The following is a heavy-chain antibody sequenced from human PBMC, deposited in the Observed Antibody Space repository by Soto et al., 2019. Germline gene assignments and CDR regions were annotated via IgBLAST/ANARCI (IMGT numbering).Heavy chain of an antibody. CDR2: ISSSSTYI. J-gene: IGHJ4*02. V-gene: IGHV3-21*01. CDR1: GFTFSSYS. CDR3: ARELGQKFDY. Sequence: GGSLRLSCAASGFTFSSYSMNWVRQAPGKGLEWVSSISSSSTYIYYADSAKGRFTISRDNAKNSLYLQMNSLRAEDTAVYYCARELGQKFDYWGQGTLVTVSS.